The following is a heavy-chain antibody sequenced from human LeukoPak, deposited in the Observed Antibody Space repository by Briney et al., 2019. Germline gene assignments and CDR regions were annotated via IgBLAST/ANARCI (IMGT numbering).Heavy chain of an antibody. Sequence: GGSLRLSCAASRFIFSTYWMHWVRQAPGKGLVWVSRINSDGSRTNYADSVKGRFTISRDNSKNTLYLQMKSLRAEDTAVYYCARTGSHYYMDVWGKGTTVTISS. CDR2: INSDGSRT. D-gene: IGHD3-10*01. CDR1: RFIFSTYW. V-gene: IGHV3-74*01. CDR3: ARTGSHYYMDV. J-gene: IGHJ6*03.